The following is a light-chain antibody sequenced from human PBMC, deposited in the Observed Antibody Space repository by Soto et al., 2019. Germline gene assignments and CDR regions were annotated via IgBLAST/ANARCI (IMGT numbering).Light chain of an antibody. CDR1: QSVTNNY. CDR2: GAS. CDR3: QQDSTPPMYT. V-gene: IGKV3-20*01. Sequence: EIVLTQSPGTLSLSPGERGTLSCRASQSVTNNYLAWYQQKRGQPPRLLIHGASSRATGIPDRFSGSGSGTDFTLTISGLEPEDFAVYYCQQDSTPPMYTFGQGTQVEIK. J-gene: IGKJ2*01.